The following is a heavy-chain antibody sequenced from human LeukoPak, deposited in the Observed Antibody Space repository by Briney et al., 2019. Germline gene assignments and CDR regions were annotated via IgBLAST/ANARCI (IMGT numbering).Heavy chain of an antibody. CDR1: GLTFSTYA. D-gene: IGHD2-21*02. CDR3: ARDRPAYCGGDCYRGD. Sequence: GGSLRLSCAASGLTFSTYAMTWVRQAPGKGLEWVSVIYSGGSTYYADSVKGRFTISRDNSKNTLYLQMNSLRAEDTAVYYCARDRPAYCGGDCYRGDWGQGTLVTVSS. V-gene: IGHV3-66*01. J-gene: IGHJ4*02. CDR2: IYSGGST.